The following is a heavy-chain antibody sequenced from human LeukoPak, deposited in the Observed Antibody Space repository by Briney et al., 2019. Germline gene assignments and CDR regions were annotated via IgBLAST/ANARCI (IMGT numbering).Heavy chain of an antibody. D-gene: IGHD2-2*01. Sequence: ETLSLTCAVYGGSFSGYYWSWIRQPPGKGLEWVANIKQDGSEKYYVDSVKGRFTISRDNAKNSLYLQMNSLRAEDTAVYYCARVDLDCSSTSCYDNGFDYWGQGTLVTVSS. V-gene: IGHV3-7*01. J-gene: IGHJ4*02. CDR1: GGSFSGYY. CDR3: ARVDLDCSSTSCYDNGFDY. CDR2: IKQDGSEK.